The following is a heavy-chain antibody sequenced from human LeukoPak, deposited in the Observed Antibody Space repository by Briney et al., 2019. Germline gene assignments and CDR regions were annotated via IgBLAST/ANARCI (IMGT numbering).Heavy chain of an antibody. CDR2: ISYVGSNK. D-gene: IGHD5-18*01. CDR3: AKGRYTPDP. V-gene: IGHV3-30*18. CDR1: GFTFSSYD. Sequence: GGSLRLSCAASGFTFSSYDMHWVRQAPGKGLEWVAVISYVGSNKYYADSVKGRFTISRDNSKNTLYLQMNSLTAEDTAVYYCAKGRYTPDPWGQGTLVTVSS. J-gene: IGHJ5*02.